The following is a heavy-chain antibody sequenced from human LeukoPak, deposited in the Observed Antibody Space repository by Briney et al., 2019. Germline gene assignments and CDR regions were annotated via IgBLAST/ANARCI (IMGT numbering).Heavy chain of an antibody. Sequence: GGSLRLSCAASGFTFSSYWMHWVRQAPGKGLVWVSRINSDGSSTSYADSVKGRFTTSRDNAKNTLYLQMNSLRADDTAVYYCARGPYSSGWYSEPIDYWGQGTLVTVSS. CDR2: INSDGSST. CDR3: ARGPYSSGWYSEPIDY. V-gene: IGHV3-74*01. J-gene: IGHJ4*02. D-gene: IGHD6-19*01. CDR1: GFTFSSYW.